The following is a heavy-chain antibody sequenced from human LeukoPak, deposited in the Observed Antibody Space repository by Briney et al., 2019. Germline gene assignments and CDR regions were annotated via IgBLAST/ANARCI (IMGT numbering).Heavy chain of an antibody. Sequence: GGSLRLSCVASGLSVSSNYMSWVRQAPGKGLEWVSAISGSGGSTYYADSVKGRFTISRDNSKNTLYLQMNSLRAEDTAVYYCAKAPPIAAAGTFDYWGQGTLVTVSS. J-gene: IGHJ4*02. CDR1: GLSVSSNY. CDR3: AKAPPIAAAGTFDY. V-gene: IGHV3-23*01. D-gene: IGHD6-13*01. CDR2: ISGSGGST.